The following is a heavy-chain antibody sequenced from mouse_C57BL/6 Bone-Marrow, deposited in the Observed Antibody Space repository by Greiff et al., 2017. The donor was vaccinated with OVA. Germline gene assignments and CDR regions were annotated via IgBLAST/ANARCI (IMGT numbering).Heavy chain of an antibody. J-gene: IGHJ3*01. D-gene: IGHD2-4*01. V-gene: IGHV1-81*01. CDR3: ARVDDYDAWFAY. CDR1: GCTFTSYG. CDR2: IYPRSGNT. Sequence: QVQLKQSGAELARPGASVKLSCKASGCTFTSYGISWVKQRPGQGLEWIGEIYPRSGNTYYNEKFKGKATLTADKSSSTAYMELRSLTSEGSAVDFCARVDDYDAWFAYWGQGTLVTVSA.